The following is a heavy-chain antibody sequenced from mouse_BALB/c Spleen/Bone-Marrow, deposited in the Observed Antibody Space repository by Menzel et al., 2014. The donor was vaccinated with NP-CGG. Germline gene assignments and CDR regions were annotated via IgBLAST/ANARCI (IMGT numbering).Heavy chain of an antibody. Sequence: EVMLVESGGGLVQPGGSLRLSCATSGFTFTDYYMSWVRQPPGKALEWLGFIRNKANGYTTGYSASVKGRFTISRDNSQSILYLQMNTLRAEDSATYYCARDIGLRLRFAYWGQGTLVTVSA. CDR3: ARDIGLRLRFAY. CDR1: GFTFTDYY. D-gene: IGHD1-2*01. V-gene: IGHV7-3*02. J-gene: IGHJ3*01. CDR2: IRNKANGYTT.